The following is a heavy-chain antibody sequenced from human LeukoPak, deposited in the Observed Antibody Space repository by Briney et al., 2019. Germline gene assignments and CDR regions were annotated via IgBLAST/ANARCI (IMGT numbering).Heavy chain of an antibody. CDR3: VRGGAAATYYYYYMDV. J-gene: IGHJ6*03. V-gene: IGHV4-4*07. CDR1: GGSISSYY. Sequence: SETLSLTCTVSGGSISSYYWSWIRQPAGKGLEWIGRIYTSGSTNYNPSLKSRVTMSVDTSKNQFSLKLSSVTAADTAVYYCVRGGAAATYYYYYMDVWGKGTTVTVSS. D-gene: IGHD2-15*01. CDR2: IYTSGST.